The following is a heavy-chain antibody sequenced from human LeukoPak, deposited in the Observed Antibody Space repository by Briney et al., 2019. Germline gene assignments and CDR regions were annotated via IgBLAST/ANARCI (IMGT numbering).Heavy chain of an antibody. V-gene: IGHV4-34*01. D-gene: IGHD6-6*01. CDR2: INHSGST. Sequence: PSETLSLTCAVYGGSFSGYYWSWICQPPGKGLEWIGEINHSGSTNYNPSLKSRVTISVDTSKNQFSLKLSSVTAADTAVYYCAREYSSSSHWYFDLWGRGTLVTVSS. J-gene: IGHJ2*01. CDR3: AREYSSSSHWYFDL. CDR1: GGSFSGYY.